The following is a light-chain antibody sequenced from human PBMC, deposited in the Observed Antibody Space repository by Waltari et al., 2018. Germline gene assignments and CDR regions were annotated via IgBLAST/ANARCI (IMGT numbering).Light chain of an antibody. Sequence: EVVMTQSPATLSVSPGESATLSCGARQSVGGDVAWYQQKPGQAPRLLIYGTITRPTGVSARFSGSGSGTEFTLTISRLQSEDFAVYYCQQYNNWPLTFGGGTKVEI. CDR3: QQYNNWPLT. CDR2: GTI. CDR1: QSVGGD. J-gene: IGKJ4*01. V-gene: IGKV3-15*01.